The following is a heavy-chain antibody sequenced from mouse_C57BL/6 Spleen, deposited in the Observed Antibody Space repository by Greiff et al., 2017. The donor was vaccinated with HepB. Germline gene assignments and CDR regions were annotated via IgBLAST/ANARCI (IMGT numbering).Heavy chain of an antibody. CDR2: IDPSDSYT. V-gene: IGHV1-69*01. D-gene: IGHD1-1*01. CDR3: ARRTSPITTVVPYYFDY. CDR1: GYTFTSYW. Sequence: QVQLQQPGAELVMPGASVKLSCKASGYTFTSYWMHWVKQRPGQGLEWIGEIDPSDSYTNYNQKFKGKSTLTVDKSSSTAYMQLSSLTSEDSAVYYSARRTSPITTVVPYYFDYWGQGTTLTVSS. J-gene: IGHJ2*01.